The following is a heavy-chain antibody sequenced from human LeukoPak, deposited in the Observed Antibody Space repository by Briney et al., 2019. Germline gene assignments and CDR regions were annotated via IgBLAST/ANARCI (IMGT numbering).Heavy chain of an antibody. J-gene: IGHJ5*02. Sequence: GGSLRLSCAASGFTFSSYGMHWVRQAPGKGLEWVGRLKSRGGGEIADYSAPVKGRFTVSRDDSQNTLYLQMNSLKIEDTAVYFCSWELDVSFGRRLEHWGQGTLVTVAS. CDR1: GFTFSSYG. V-gene: IGHV3-15*01. D-gene: IGHD1-1*01. CDR2: LKSRGGGEIA. CDR3: SWELDVSFGRRLEH.